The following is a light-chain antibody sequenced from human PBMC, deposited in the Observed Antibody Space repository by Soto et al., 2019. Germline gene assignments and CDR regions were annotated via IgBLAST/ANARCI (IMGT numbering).Light chain of an antibody. CDR1: SSNIGSNY. CDR3: AAWDDSLSGPEVL. CDR2: RNN. J-gene: IGLJ2*01. Sequence: QAVVTQPPSASGTPGQRVTISCSGSSSNIGSNYVYWYQQLPGTAPKLLIYRNNQRPSGVPDRFSGSKSGTSASLAISGLRSEDEADYYCAAWDDSLSGPEVLFGGGTKLTVL. V-gene: IGLV1-47*01.